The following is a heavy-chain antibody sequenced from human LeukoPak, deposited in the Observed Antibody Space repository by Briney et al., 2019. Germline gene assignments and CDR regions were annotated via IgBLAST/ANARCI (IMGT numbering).Heavy chain of an antibody. V-gene: IGHV3-30*04. J-gene: IGHJ4*02. CDR3: ARRESSGWYVDY. Sequence: GGSLRLSCAASGFTFSSYAMHWVRQAPGKGLEWVAIISYDGSYKYYADSVKCRFTISRDKSKNTLSLQVNTLRAEDTAVYYCARRESSGWYVDYWGQGTLVTVSS. D-gene: IGHD6-19*01. CDR1: GFTFSSYA. CDR2: ISYDGSYK.